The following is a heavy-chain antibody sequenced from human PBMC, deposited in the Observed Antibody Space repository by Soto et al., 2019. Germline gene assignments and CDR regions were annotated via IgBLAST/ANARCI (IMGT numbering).Heavy chain of an antibody. J-gene: IGHJ4*02. CDR2: ISGSGGST. CDR1: GFTFSSYA. Sequence: GGSLRLSCAASGFTFSSYAMSWVRQAPGKGLEWVSAISGSGGSTYYADSVKGRFTISRDNSKNTLYLQMNSLRAEDTAVYYCAREGGGYCSGGSCQVDYWGQGTLVTVSS. D-gene: IGHD2-15*01. CDR3: AREGGGYCSGGSCQVDY. V-gene: IGHV3-23*01.